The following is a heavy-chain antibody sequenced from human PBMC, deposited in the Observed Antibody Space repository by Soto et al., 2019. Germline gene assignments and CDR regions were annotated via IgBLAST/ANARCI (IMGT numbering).Heavy chain of an antibody. J-gene: IGHJ4*02. Sequence: PGGSLRLSCAASGFTSSTYWMSWVRQAPGKGLEWVANIKPDGSGEYYMDSVKGRFTISRDNAKNSLYLQMNSLRVEDTAMYYCARMRCTTSDCFHDYWGQGTLVTAPQ. CDR1: GFTSSTYW. V-gene: IGHV3-7*03. CDR3: ARMRCTTSDCFHDY. CDR2: IKPDGSGE. D-gene: IGHD2-21*02.